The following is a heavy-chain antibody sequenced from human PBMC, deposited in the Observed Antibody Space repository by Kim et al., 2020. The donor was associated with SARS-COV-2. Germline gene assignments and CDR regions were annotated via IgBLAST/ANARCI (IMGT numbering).Heavy chain of an antibody. CDR3: ARLDTVGEQYLIRGFDC. J-gene: IGHJ4*02. CDR1: GYTFANYW. Sequence: GESLKISCKGSGYTFANYWIAWVRQMPGKGLEWMGIIYPGDSDTRYSPSFQGQVSISADKSISTAYLQWSSLKASDTAIYYCARLDTVGEQYLIRGFDCWGQGTLVTVSS. V-gene: IGHV5-51*01. CDR2: IYPGDSDT. D-gene: IGHD3-16*01.